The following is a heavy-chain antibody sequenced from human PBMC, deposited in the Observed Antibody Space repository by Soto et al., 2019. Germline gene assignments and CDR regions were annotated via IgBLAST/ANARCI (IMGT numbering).Heavy chain of an antibody. CDR2: ISSSSSYI. J-gene: IGHJ6*02. CDR3: ARARPTAGYYDSSGYYSPGYYYYGMDV. CDR1: GFTFSSYS. V-gene: IGHV3-21*01. D-gene: IGHD3-22*01. Sequence: GSLRLSCAASGFTFSSYSMNWVRQAPGKGLEWVSSISSSSSYIYYADSVKGRFTISRDNAKNSLYLQMNSLRAEDTAVYYCARARPTAGYYDSSGYYSPGYYYYGMDVWGQGTTVTVSS.